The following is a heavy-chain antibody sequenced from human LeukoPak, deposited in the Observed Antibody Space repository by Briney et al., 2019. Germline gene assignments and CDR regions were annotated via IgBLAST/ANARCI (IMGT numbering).Heavy chain of an antibody. Sequence: GRSLSLSCAASGFTFSSYGMHWVRQAPGKGLEWVAVIWYDGSNKYYADSVKGRFTISRDNSKNTLYLQMNSLRAEDTAVYYCARDCDDSSGCPADYWGQGTLVTVSS. D-gene: IGHD3-22*01. V-gene: IGHV3-33*01. CDR3: ARDCDDSSGCPADY. CDR2: IWYDGSNK. J-gene: IGHJ4*02. CDR1: GFTFSSYG.